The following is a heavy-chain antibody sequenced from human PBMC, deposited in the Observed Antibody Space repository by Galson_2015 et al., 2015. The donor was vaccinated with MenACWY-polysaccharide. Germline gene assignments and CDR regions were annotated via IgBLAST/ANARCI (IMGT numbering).Heavy chain of an antibody. D-gene: IGHD2-2*01. CDR3: AREGSRIVFHAFDV. CDR1: GSRFSGSG. V-gene: IGHV3-33*01. J-gene: IGHJ3*01. CDR2: IQYDGTNK. Sequence: SLRLSCAASGSRFSGSGMHWVRQAPGKGLEWVAVIQYDGTNKVYADSVKGRFTISRDNSKNTLLLRMNTLGVDDTAMYYCAREGSRIVFHAFDVWGQGTMVIVSS.